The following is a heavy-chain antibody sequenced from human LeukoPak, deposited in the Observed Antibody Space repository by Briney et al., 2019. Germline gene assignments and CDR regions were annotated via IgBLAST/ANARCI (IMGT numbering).Heavy chain of an antibody. Sequence: PSETLSLTCNVSGVSVSDGRYYWTWIRQHPGKGLEWIAYKYYSGSAKYNPSLKSRLTISVDTSKNQFSLQLTSVTAADTATYYCATPYCSSISCLDVFSMWGQGTRVTVSS. J-gene: IGHJ3*02. CDR3: ATPYCSSISCLDVFSM. CDR1: GVSVSDGRYY. V-gene: IGHV4-31*03. CDR2: KYYSGSA. D-gene: IGHD2-2*01.